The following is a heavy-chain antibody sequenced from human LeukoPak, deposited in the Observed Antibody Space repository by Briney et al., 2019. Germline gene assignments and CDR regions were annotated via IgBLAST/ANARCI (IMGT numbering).Heavy chain of an antibody. J-gene: IGHJ6*02. CDR1: GYTFTGYY. Sequence: VSVKVSCKASGYTFTGYYMHCVRQAPGQGLEWMGWISAYNGNTNYAQKLQGRVTMTTDTSTSTAYMELRSLRSDDTAVYYCARVPPYYYILTGDPIYYYYGMDVWGQGTTVTVSS. D-gene: IGHD3-9*01. CDR2: ISAYNGNT. V-gene: IGHV1-18*04. CDR3: ARVPPYYYILTGDPIYYYYGMDV.